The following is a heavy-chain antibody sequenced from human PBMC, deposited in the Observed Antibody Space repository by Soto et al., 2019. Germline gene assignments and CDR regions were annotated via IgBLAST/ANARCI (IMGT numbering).Heavy chain of an antibody. CDR3: ARRYCTTTICDPWFDP. CDR1: GYSFTSYW. J-gene: IGHJ5*02. V-gene: IGHV5-51*01. Sequence: PGESLKISCTGVGYSFTSYWIGWVRQMPGKGLEWMGTIYPGDSDTRYSPSFQGQVTISADKSITTAYLQWSSLKASDTAMYYCARRYCTTTICDPWFDPWGQGTLGTVSS. D-gene: IGHD2-2*01. CDR2: IYPGDSDT.